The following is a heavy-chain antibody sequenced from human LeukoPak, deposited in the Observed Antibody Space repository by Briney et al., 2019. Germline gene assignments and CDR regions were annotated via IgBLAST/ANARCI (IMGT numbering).Heavy chain of an antibody. Sequence: SETLSLTCTVSGYSISSGYYWSWIRQPAGKGLEWIGRIYTSGSTNYNPSLKSRVTISVDKSKNQFSLKLSSVTAADTAVYYCARSRGQQLFHWGQGTLVTVSS. D-gene: IGHD6-6*01. V-gene: IGHV4-61*02. CDR1: GYSISSGYY. CDR2: IYTSGST. J-gene: IGHJ4*02. CDR3: ARSRGQQLFH.